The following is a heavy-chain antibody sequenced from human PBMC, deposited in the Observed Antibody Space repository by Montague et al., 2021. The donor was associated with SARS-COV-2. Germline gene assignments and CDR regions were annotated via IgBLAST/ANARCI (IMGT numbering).Heavy chain of an antibody. V-gene: IGHV4-31*03. CDR1: GGSTAKSNYY. CDR2: IFYTGST. CDR3: ARDGGYYT. J-gene: IGHJ5*02. D-gene: IGHD2-21*01. Sequence: TLSLTCTVSGGSTAKSNYYWTWIRQHPGKGLEWIGYIFYTGSTYYNPSLKSRLTMSVDTSKNQFSLKLNSVTAADTAVYYCARDGGYYTWGQGTLVTVSS.